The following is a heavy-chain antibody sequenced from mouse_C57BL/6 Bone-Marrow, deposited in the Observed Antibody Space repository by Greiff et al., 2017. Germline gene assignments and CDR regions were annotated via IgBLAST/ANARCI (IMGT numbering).Heavy chain of an antibody. V-gene: IGHV1-81*01. Sequence: VHLVESGAELARPGASVKLSCKASGYTFTSYGISWVKQRTGQGLEWIGEIYPRSGNTYYNEKFKGKATLTADKSSSTAYMELRSLTSEDSAVYFCEPIYYGKGYYAMDYWGQGTSVTVSS. D-gene: IGHD2-1*01. CDR2: IYPRSGNT. J-gene: IGHJ4*01. CDR3: EPIYYGKGYYAMDY. CDR1: GYTFTSYG.